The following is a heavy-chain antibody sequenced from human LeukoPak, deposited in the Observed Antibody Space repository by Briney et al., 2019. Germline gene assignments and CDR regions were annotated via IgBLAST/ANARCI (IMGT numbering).Heavy chain of an antibody. CDR2: ISSSSSTI. D-gene: IGHD3-22*01. V-gene: IGHV3-48*01. CDR1: GFTFSSYG. J-gene: IGHJ4*02. CDR3: LFDSSGYYYAFLD. Sequence: QPGGSLRLSCSASGFTFSSYGMHWLRQAPGKGLEWVSYISSSSSTIYYADSVKGRFTISRDNSKNTLYLQMNSLRAEDTAVYYCLFDSSGYYYAFLDWGQGTLVTVSS.